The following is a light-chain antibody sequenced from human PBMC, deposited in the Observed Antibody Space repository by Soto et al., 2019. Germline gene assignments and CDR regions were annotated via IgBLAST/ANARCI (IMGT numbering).Light chain of an antibody. Sequence: QSVLTQPASVSGSPGQSITISCTGTSRDVGSYKLVSWYQQHPGKTPKLMIYEVTKRPSGVSNRFSGSKSGNTASLTISGLQAEDEADYYCCSYAGNSYVVFGGGTKLTVL. CDR2: EVT. J-gene: IGLJ2*01. CDR3: CSYAGNSYVV. CDR1: SRDVGSYKL. V-gene: IGLV2-23*02.